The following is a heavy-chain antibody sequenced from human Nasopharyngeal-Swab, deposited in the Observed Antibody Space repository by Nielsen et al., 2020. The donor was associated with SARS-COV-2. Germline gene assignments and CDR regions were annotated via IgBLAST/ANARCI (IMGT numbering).Heavy chain of an antibody. Sequence: SVKVSCKASGDTFSSYAISWVRQAPGQGLEWMGGIIPIFGTANYAQKFQGRVTITADESTSTAYMELSSLRSEDTAVYYCARDGGDYYGDYLWFDPWGQGTLVTVSS. CDR2: IIPIFGTA. CDR3: ARDGGDYYGDYLWFDP. J-gene: IGHJ5*02. CDR1: GDTFSSYA. D-gene: IGHD4-17*01. V-gene: IGHV1-69*13.